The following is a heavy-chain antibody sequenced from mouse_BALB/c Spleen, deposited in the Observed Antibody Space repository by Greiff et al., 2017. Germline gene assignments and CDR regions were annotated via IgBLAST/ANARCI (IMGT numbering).Heavy chain of an antibody. V-gene: IGHV2-6-4*01. CDR2: IWGGGST. Sequence: VQLVESGPGLVAPSQSLSITCTVSGFSLSRYSVHWVRQPPGKGLEWLGMIWGGGSTDYNSALKSRLSISKDNSKSQVFLKMNSLQTDDTAMYYCASITTEEEWFAYWGQGTLVTVSA. D-gene: IGHD1-1*01. CDR3: ASITTEEEWFAY. CDR1: GFSLSRYS. J-gene: IGHJ3*01.